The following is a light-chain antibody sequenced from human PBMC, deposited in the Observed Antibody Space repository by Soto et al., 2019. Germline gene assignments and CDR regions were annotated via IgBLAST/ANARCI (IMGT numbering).Light chain of an antibody. Sequence: LTQPRSVSGSPGQSVTMSCTGTRSEVGGYNYVSWYQKLPGKAPKLMIYDVSKRPSGVPDRFSGSKSGNTASLTISGLQAEDEADYYCCSFAGGYTFVFGSGTKVTVL. J-gene: IGLJ1*01. CDR2: DVS. V-gene: IGLV2-11*01. CDR3: CSFAGGYTFV. CDR1: RSEVGGYNY.